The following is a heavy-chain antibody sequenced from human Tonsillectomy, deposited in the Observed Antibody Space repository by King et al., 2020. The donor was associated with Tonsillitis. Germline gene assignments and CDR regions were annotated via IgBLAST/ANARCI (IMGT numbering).Heavy chain of an antibody. CDR1: GFTFSSYA. D-gene: IGHD4-17*01. V-gene: IGHV3-64D*06. J-gene: IGHJ4*02. CDR3: VKRGLSPELVYGEPIDY. CDR2: ISSNGGST. Sequence: VQLVESGGGLVQPGGSLRLSCSASGFTFSSYAMHWVRQAPGKGLEYVSAISSNGGSTYYADSVKGRFTISRDNSKNTLYLQMSSLRAEDTAVYYCVKRGLSPELVYGEPIDYWGQGTLVTVSS.